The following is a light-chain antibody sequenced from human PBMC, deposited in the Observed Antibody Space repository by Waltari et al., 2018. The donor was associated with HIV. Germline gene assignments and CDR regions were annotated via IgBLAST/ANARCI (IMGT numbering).Light chain of an antibody. CDR1: TSNIGIKT. J-gene: IGLJ3*02. V-gene: IGLV1-44*01. Sequence: QSVVTQPPSVSGTPGQMVTISCSGSTSNIGIKTVNWYQHLPGTAPKRLIYGNDQRPSGVPDRFSASKSGTSASLAISGLQSEDEADYYCASWDASLNGWVFGGGTKLTVL. CDR2: GND. CDR3: ASWDASLNGWV.